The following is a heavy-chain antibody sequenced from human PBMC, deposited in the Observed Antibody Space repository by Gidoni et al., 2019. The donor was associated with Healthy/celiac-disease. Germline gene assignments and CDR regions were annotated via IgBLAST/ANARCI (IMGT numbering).Heavy chain of an antibody. Sequence: QVQLQESGPGLVKPSQTLSLTCPFSGGSISSGGYYWSWIRQHPGKGLEWIGYIYYSGSTYYNPSLKSRVTISVDTSKNQFSLKLSSVTAADTAVYYCARITGSFHNWFDPWGQGTLVTVSS. J-gene: IGHJ5*02. CDR1: GGSISSGGYY. CDR2: IYYSGST. D-gene: IGHD1-20*01. CDR3: ARITGSFHNWFDP. V-gene: IGHV4-31*03.